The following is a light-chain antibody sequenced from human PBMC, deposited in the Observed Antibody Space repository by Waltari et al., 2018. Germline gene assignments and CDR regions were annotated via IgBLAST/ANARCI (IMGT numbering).Light chain of an antibody. CDR1: QSVNSNY. Sequence: EIVLTQSPVPLSLSPGERATLSCRASQSVNSNYLAWYQQKPGQAPRLLIYGASSRATGIPDRFSGSGSGTDFIFTISRLEPEDFAVYYCQQYGSSPPYTFGQGTKLEIK. CDR3: QQYGSSPPYT. V-gene: IGKV3-20*01. J-gene: IGKJ2*01. CDR2: GAS.